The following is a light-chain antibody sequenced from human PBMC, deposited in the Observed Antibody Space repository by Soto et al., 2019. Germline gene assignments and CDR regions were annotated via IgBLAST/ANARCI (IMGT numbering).Light chain of an antibody. V-gene: IGLV2-14*01. J-gene: IGLJ2*01. CDR1: SSDVGGYNY. CDR3: SSYTSSSTVV. Sequence: QSALTQPASVSGSPGQSNTISCTGTSSDVGGYNYVSWYQQHPGKAPKLMIYDVSNRPSGVSNRFSGSKSGNTASLTISGLHAEYEADYYCSSYTSSSTVVFGGGTQLTVL. CDR2: DVS.